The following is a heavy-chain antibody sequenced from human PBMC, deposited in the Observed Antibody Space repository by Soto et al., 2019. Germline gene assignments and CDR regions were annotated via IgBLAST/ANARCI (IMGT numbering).Heavy chain of an antibody. CDR2: IYYSGST. V-gene: IGHV4-59*01. CDR3: ARGGGRYYYYMDV. D-gene: IGHD3-16*01. CDR1: GGSISSYY. J-gene: IGHJ6*03. Sequence: PSETLSLTCTVSGGSISSYYWSWIRQPPGKGLEWIGYIYYSGSTNYNPSLKSRVTISVDTSKNQFSLKLSSVTAADTAVYYCARGGGRYYYYMDVRGKGTTVTVSS.